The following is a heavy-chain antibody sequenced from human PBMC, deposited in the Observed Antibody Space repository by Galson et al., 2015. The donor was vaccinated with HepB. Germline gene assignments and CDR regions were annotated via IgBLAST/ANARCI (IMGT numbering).Heavy chain of an antibody. J-gene: IGHJ6*02. D-gene: IGHD6-13*01. Sequence: SLRLPCAASGFTFSSYSMNWVRQAPGKGLEWVSSISSSSSYIYYADSVKGRFTISRDNAKNSLYLQMNSLRAEDTAVYYCARLKQQLVHYYYYGMDVWGQGTTVTVSS. CDR1: GFTFSSYS. CDR3: ARLKQQLVHYYYYGMDV. V-gene: IGHV3-21*01. CDR2: ISSSSSYI.